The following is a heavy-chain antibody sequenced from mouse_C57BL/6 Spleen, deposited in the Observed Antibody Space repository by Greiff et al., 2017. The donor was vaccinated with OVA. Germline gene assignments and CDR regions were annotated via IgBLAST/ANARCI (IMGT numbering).Heavy chain of an antibody. D-gene: IGHD1-1*01. J-gene: IGHJ2*01. Sequence: QVQLQQPGAELVMPGASVKLSCKASGYTFTSYWMHWVKQRPGQGLEWIGEIDPSDSYTNYNQKFKGKSTLTVDKSSSPAYMQLSSLTSEDSAVYYCARGITTVGDFDYWNQGTTLTVSS. CDR1: GYTFTSYW. CDR2: IDPSDSYT. CDR3: ARGITTVGDFDY. V-gene: IGHV1-69*01.